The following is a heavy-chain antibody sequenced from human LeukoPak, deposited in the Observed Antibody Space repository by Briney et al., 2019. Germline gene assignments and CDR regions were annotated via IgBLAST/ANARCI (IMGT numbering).Heavy chain of an antibody. Sequence: GGSLRLSCAASGFAFSSYGMSWVRQAPGKGLEWVSGITDSGDTTYYADSEKGRFTISRDNSKNTLFLQMNSLRAEDTAVYYCAKRVEYSSSSGGYFDYWGQGTLVTVSS. CDR3: AKRVEYSSSSGGYFDY. D-gene: IGHD6-6*01. J-gene: IGHJ4*02. CDR2: ITDSGDTT. CDR1: GFAFSSYG. V-gene: IGHV3-23*01.